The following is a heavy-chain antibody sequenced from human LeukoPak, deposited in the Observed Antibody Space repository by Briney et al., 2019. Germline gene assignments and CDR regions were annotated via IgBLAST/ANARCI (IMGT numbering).Heavy chain of an antibody. CDR2: VFRSGNT. CDR1: NYSISDGYY. D-gene: IGHD1-26*01. Sequence: SETLSLTCTVSNYSISDGYYWAWVRQTPGKGLEWIGSVFRSGNTHYNPSLRGRISISVDTSRNQFSLKLHSVTVADAAVYYCARQVGATLRYFHLWGQGTLVTVSS. J-gene: IGHJ1*01. V-gene: IGHV4-38-2*02. CDR3: ARQVGATLRYFHL.